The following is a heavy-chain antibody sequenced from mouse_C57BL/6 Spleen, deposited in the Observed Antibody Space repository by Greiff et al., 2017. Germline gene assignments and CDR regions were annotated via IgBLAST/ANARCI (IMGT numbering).Heavy chain of an antibody. D-gene: IGHD1-1*01. CDR3: ARKNGSSSLFDY. CDR2: IYPGSGST. J-gene: IGHJ2*01. Sequence: VQLQQPGAELVKPGASVKMSCKASGYTFTSYWITWVKQRPGQGLEWIGDIYPGSGSTNYNEKFKSKATLTVDTSSSTAYMQLSSLTSEDSAVYCCARKNGSSSLFDYWGQGTTLTVSS. CDR1: GYTFTSYW. V-gene: IGHV1-55*01.